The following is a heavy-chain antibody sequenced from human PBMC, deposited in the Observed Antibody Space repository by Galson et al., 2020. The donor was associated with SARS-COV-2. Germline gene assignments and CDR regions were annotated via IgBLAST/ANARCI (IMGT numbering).Heavy chain of an antibody. CDR2: IYHSGST. V-gene: IGHV4-38-2*02. CDR1: GYSISSGYY. CDR3: ARDKGDVYDLWSGYYNGWFDP. D-gene: IGHD3-3*01. Sequence: SETLSLTCTVSGYSISSGYYWGWIRQPPGKGLEWIGSIYHSGSTYYNPSLKSRVTISVDTSKNQFSLKLSSVTAADTAVYYCARDKGDVYDLWSGYYNGWFDPWGQGTLVTVSS. J-gene: IGHJ5*02.